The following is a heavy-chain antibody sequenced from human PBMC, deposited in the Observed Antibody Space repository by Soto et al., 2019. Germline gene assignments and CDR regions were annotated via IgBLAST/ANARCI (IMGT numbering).Heavy chain of an antibody. CDR2: IFSNDEK. CDR3: ARIRATAMVTPSFDY. D-gene: IGHD5-18*01. J-gene: IGHJ4*02. Sequence: SGPTLVNPTETLTLTCTVSGFSLSNARMGVSWIRQPPGKALEWLAHIFSNDEKSYSTSLKSRLTISKDTSKSQVVLTMTNMDPVDTATYYCARIRATAMVTPSFDYWGQGTLVTVSS. CDR1: GFSLSNARMG. V-gene: IGHV2-26*01.